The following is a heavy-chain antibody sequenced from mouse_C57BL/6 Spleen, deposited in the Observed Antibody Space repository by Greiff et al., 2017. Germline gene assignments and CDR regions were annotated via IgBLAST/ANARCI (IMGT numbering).Heavy chain of an antibody. CDR1: GFTFSDYY. CDR3: ARQGLLYWYFDV. CDR2: ISNGGGST. J-gene: IGHJ1*03. D-gene: IGHD3-1*01. Sequence: EVHLVESGGGLVQPGGSLKLSCAASGFTFSDYYMYWVRQTPEKRLEWVAYISNGGGSTYYPDTVKGRFTISRDNAKNTLYLQMSRLKSEDTAMYYCARQGLLYWYFDVWGTGTTVTVSS. V-gene: IGHV5-12*01.